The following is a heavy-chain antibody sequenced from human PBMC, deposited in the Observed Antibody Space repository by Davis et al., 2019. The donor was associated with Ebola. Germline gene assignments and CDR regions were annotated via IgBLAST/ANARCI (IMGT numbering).Heavy chain of an antibody. CDR1: GFTFSSYA. J-gene: IGHJ4*02. D-gene: IGHD4-17*01. V-gene: IGHV3-30-3*01. CDR3: ARESCGEHYFDS. CDR2: MSYDGSNR. Sequence: GGSLRLSCEASGFTFSSYAMHWVRQAPGKGLEWVAVMSYDGSNRYYADSVRGRFTISRDNSKNTLYLQINSLTVEDTAVYSCARESCGEHYFDSWGQGTLVTVSS.